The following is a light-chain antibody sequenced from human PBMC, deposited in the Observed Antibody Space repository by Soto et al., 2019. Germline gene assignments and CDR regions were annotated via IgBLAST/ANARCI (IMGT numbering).Light chain of an antibody. Sequence: DIQMTQSPSSLSASVGDRVTMTCQATQDITNYLHWYQQKPGKAPKLLIHDASNLEAGVPSRFSGSGSWTDFTLTISSLQTEDFETYYCQQSDNLPFTFGGGPKVEIK. J-gene: IGKJ4*01. V-gene: IGKV1-33*01. CDR3: QQSDNLPFT. CDR2: DAS. CDR1: QDITNY.